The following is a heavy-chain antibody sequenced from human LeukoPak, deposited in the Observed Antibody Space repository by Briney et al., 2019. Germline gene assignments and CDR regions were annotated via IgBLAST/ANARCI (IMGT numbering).Heavy chain of an antibody. J-gene: IGHJ4*02. CDR2: IYHSGST. Sequence: SETLSLTCTVSGYSISSDYYWGWIRQPPGKGLEWIGSIYHSGSTYHNPSLKSRVTISVDTSKNQFSLKLSSVTAADTAVYYCARWDFGGATIRHFDYWGQGTLVTVSS. CDR1: GYSISSDYY. D-gene: IGHD1-26*01. CDR3: ARWDFGGATIRHFDY. V-gene: IGHV4-38-2*02.